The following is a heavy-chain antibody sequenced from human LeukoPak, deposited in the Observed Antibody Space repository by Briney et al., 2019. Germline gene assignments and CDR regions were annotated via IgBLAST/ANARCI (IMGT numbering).Heavy chain of an antibody. CDR1: GFTFSSYG. CDR3: ARDSTHPYAFDI. CDR2: IWYDGSNK. J-gene: IGHJ3*02. V-gene: IGHV3-33*01. Sequence: GRSLRLSCAASGFTFSSYGMHWVRQAPGKGLEWVAVIWYDGSNKYYADSVKGRFTISRDNSKNTLYLQMNSLRAEDTAVYYCARDSTHPYAFDIWGQGTMVTVSS.